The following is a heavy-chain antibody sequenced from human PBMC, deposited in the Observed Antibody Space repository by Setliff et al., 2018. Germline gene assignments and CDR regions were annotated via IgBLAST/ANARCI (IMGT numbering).Heavy chain of an antibody. CDR2: ISPYNGNT. V-gene: IGHV1-18*01. CDR1: GYRFTTYG. D-gene: IGHD2-15*01. J-gene: IGHJ4*02. Sequence: ASVKVSCKASGYRFTTYGINWVRQAPGQGLEWMGWISPYNGNTKYAQKFQGRVTMTADTSTSTAYMELRSLRFDDTAVYCCARELRSPYWHIDFWGQGTLVTVSS. CDR3: ARELRSPYWHIDF.